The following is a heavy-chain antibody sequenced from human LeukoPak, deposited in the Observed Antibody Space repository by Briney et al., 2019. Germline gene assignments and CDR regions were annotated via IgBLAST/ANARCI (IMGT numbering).Heavy chain of an antibody. CDR2: IYYSGST. Sequence: SETLSLTCTVSGGSISSGDYYWSWIRQPPGKGLEWIGYIYYSGSTYYNPSLKSRVTISVDTSKNQFSLKLSSVTAADTAVYYCARDQRYCSGGSCYPVNAFDIWGQGTMVTVSS. D-gene: IGHD2-15*01. V-gene: IGHV4-30-4*01. CDR3: ARDQRYCSGGSCYPVNAFDI. CDR1: GGSISSGDYY. J-gene: IGHJ3*02.